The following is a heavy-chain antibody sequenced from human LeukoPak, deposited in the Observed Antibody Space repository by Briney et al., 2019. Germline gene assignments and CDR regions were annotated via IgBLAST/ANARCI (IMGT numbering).Heavy chain of an antibody. CDR3: ARRSKSWDDAFDI. V-gene: IGHV1-8*01. Sequence: GASVKVSCKASGYTFTSYDINWVRQATGQGLEWMGWMNPNSGNTGYAQKFQGRVTMARNTSISTAYMELSSLRSEDTAVYYCARRSKSWDDAFDIWGQGTMVTVSS. J-gene: IGHJ3*02. D-gene: IGHD1-26*01. CDR1: GYTFTSYD. CDR2: MNPNSGNT.